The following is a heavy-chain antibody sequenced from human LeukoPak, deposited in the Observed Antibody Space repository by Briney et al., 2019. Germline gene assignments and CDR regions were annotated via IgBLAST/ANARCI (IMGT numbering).Heavy chain of an antibody. CDR2: IYYSGST. Sequence: PSETLSLTCTVSGGSISSSSYYWGWIRQPPGKGLEWIGRIYYSGSTYYNPSLKSRVTISVDTAKNQFSLKLSSVTAADTAVYYCARGGWQQEIDYWGQGTLVTVSS. J-gene: IGHJ4*02. CDR1: GGSISSSSYY. V-gene: IGHV4-39*07. D-gene: IGHD6-13*01. CDR3: ARGGWQQEIDY.